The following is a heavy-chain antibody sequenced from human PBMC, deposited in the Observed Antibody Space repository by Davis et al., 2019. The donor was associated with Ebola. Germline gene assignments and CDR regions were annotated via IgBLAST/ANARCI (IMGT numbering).Heavy chain of an antibody. CDR3: AQEFCSHSGSYCTYFDR. V-gene: IGHV3-7*01. CDR1: GFTFSTYC. J-gene: IGHJ4*02. D-gene: IGHD3-10*01. Sequence: GESLKISCAASGFTFSTYCMSWVRQAPGKGLEWVANIKDDESEKYHVDSVRGRFTVSRDNAKNSLYLQMSSLRAEDTAVYYCAQEFCSHSGSYCTYFDRWGQGTLVTVSS. CDR2: IKDDESEK.